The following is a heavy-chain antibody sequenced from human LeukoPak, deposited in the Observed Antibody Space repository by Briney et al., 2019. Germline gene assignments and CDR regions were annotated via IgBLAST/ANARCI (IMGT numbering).Heavy chain of an antibody. D-gene: IGHD3-22*01. CDR1: GGSISSYY. CDR2: IHTSGST. V-gene: IGHV4-4*07. Sequence: SETLSLTCSVSGGSISSYYRSWIRQPAGKGLEWIGRIHTSGSTNYNPSLKSRVTMSGDTSKNQFSLKLSSVTAADTAMYYCARDRYYYDSSNYYAWFDPWGQGTLVTVSS. J-gene: IGHJ5*02. CDR3: ARDRYYYDSSNYYAWFDP.